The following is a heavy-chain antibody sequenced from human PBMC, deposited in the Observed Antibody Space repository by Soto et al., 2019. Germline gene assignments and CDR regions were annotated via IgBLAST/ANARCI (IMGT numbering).Heavy chain of an antibody. CDR2: IYYSGST. V-gene: IGHV4-30-4*01. CDR3: ASWGYCSSPSCYPDY. Sequence: SSETLSLTCTVSGGSISSADYYWSWIRQPPGKGLEWIGYIYYSGSTYYNPSLKSRVSISVDTSKNQFSLKLSSVTAADTAVYYRASWGYCSSPSCYPDYWGQGTLVTVSS. CDR1: GGSISSADYY. D-gene: IGHD2-2*01. J-gene: IGHJ4*02.